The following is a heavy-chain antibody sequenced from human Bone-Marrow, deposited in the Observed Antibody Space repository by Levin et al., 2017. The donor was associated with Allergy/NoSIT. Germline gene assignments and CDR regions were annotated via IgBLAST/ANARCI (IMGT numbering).Heavy chain of an antibody. J-gene: IGHJ4*02. CDR1: GYSFTSYW. CDR2: IYPGDSDT. D-gene: IGHD5-18*01. V-gene: IGHV5-51*01. CDR3: ARHEQRDTAMAPYDY. Sequence: KVSCKGSGYSFTSYWIGWVRQMPGKGLEWMGIIYPGDSDTRYSPSFQGQVTISADKSISTAYLQWSSLKASDTAMYYCARHEQRDTAMAPYDYWGQGTLVTVSS.